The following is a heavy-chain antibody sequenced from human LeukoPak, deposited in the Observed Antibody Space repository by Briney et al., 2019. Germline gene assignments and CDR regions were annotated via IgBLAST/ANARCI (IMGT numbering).Heavy chain of an antibody. V-gene: IGHV3-23*01. D-gene: IGHD3-22*01. CDR3: AKDIYDSRGYPLGGMDV. J-gene: IGHJ6*02. CDR1: GFTFSSYA. CDR2: ISGSGGST. Sequence: GGSLRLSCAASGFTFSSYAMSWVRQAPGKGLEWVSAISGSGGSTYYADSVKGRFTISRDNSKNTLYLQMNSLRAEDTAVYYCAKDIYDSRGYPLGGMDVWGQGTTVTVSS.